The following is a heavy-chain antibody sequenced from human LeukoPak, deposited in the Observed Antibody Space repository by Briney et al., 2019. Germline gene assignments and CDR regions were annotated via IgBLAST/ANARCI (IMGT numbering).Heavy chain of an antibody. CDR3: AREWLPPYYYYYMDV. J-gene: IGHJ6*03. CDR2: IYTSGST. D-gene: IGHD3-22*01. CDR1: GGSISSGSYY. Sequence: SETLSLTCTVSGGSISSGSYYWSWIRQPAGKGLEWIGRIYTSGSTNYNPSLKSRVTISVDTSKNQFSLKLSSVTAADTAVHYCAREWLPPYYYYYMDVWGKGTTVTVSS. V-gene: IGHV4-61*02.